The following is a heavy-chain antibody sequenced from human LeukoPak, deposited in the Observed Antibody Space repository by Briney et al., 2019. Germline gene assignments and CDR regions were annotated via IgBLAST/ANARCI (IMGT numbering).Heavy chain of an antibody. V-gene: IGHV4-4*02. D-gene: IGHD5-12*01. Sequence: SGTLSLTCAVSGGSISSSNWWSWVRQPPGKGLEWIGEIYHSGSTNYNPSLKSRVTISVDKSKNQFSLKLSSVTAADPAVYSWARGYIGYDPPHHPYDYWAREPWSPSPQ. CDR1: GGSISSSNW. CDR3: ARGYIGYDPPHHPYDY. J-gene: IGHJ4*02. CDR2: IYHSGST.